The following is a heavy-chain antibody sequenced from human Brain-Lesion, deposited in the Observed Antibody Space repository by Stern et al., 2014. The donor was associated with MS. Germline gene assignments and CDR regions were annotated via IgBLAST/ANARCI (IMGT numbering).Heavy chain of an antibody. CDR3: ATTRWDLFTWNWFDP. J-gene: IGHJ5*02. D-gene: IGHD1-26*01. Sequence: VQLVESGPGLVKPSQTLSLTCTVSGGSISSSGYYWSWIRQPADKGLEWIGRIHDSGSTYYNPSLKRRVTISMAPAQTQFSLKLTSVTAADTAVYYCATTRWDLFTWNWFDPWGQGTLVTVSS. CDR2: IHDSGST. V-gene: IGHV4-61*02. CDR1: GGSISSSGYY.